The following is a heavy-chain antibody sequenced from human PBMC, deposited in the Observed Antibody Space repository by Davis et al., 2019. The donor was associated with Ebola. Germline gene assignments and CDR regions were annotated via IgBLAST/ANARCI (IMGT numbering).Heavy chain of an antibody. Sequence: GESLKISCAASGFTFSTYSMNWVRQAPGKGLEWVSSISSTSSFIYYADSVKGRFTISRDNAKNSLYLQMNSLRADDTAVYYCTSGASCPHWGQGTLVTVSS. CDR3: TSGASCPH. D-gene: IGHD2-2*01. V-gene: IGHV3-21*04. J-gene: IGHJ4*02. CDR1: GFTFSTYS. CDR2: ISSTSSFI.